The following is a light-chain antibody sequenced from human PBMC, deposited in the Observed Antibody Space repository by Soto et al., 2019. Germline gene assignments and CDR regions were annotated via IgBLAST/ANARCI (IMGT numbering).Light chain of an antibody. Sequence: QSALTQPASVSASPGQSITISCTGTSSDVGSYNFVSWYQQYPGKAPKVMIYEASKRPSGVSNRFSASKSGTSASLAITGLQAEDEGDYYCQSYDSTLSARYVFGTGTKVTVL. CDR1: SSDVGSYNF. V-gene: IGLV2-14*02. J-gene: IGLJ1*01. CDR2: EAS. CDR3: QSYDSTLSARYV.